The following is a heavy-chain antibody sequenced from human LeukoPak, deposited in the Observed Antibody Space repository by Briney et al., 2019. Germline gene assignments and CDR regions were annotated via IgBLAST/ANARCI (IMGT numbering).Heavy chain of an antibody. CDR1: GYTFTSYD. J-gene: IGHJ6*03. Sequence: ASVKVSCKASGYTFTSYDINWMRQATGQGLEWMGWMNPNRGNTGYAQKFQGRVTMTRNTSISTAYMELSSLRSEDTAVYYCARSFSSSWYVLNYYYYDMDVWGKGTTVTVSS. CDR3: ARSFSSSWYVLNYYYYDMDV. V-gene: IGHV1-8*01. D-gene: IGHD6-13*01. CDR2: MNPNRGNT.